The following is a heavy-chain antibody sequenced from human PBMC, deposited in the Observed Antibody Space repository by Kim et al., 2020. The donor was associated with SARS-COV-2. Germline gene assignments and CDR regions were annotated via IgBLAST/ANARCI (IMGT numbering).Heavy chain of an antibody. Sequence: SETLSLTCTVSGGSISSGGYYWSWIRQHPGKGLEWIGYIYYSGSTYYNPSLKSRVTISVDTSKNQFSLKLSSVTAADTAVYYCARTASHYRPRGYNWFDPWGQGTLVTVSS. CDR3: ARTASHYRPRGYNWFDP. V-gene: IGHV4-31*03. CDR2: IYYSGST. CDR1: GGSISSGGYY. D-gene: IGHD4-4*01. J-gene: IGHJ5*02.